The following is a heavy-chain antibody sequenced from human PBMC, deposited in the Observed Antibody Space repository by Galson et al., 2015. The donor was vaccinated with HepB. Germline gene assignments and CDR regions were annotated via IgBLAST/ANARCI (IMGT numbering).Heavy chain of an antibody. V-gene: IGHV3-23*01. CDR1: GFTFIAYA. Sequence: SLRLSCAGSGFTFIAYAMTWVRQVPGKGLEWVSSINDNSGRTSNVESVRGRFTISRDNFKKTVYLHMGNLRAADSAVYYCAKSPTYYGSGDYDTPYYKYAMDVWGRGTTVTVSS. D-gene: IGHD3-10*01. CDR2: INDNSGRT. J-gene: IGHJ6*02. CDR3: AKSPTYYGSGDYDTPYYKYAMDV.